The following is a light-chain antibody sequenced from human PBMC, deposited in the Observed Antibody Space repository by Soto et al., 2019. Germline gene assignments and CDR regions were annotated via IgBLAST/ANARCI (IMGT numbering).Light chain of an antibody. CDR1: QSVSSD. CDR2: GAS. J-gene: IGKJ5*01. Sequence: EIVLTQSPGTLSLSPGERATLSCRASQSVSSDLAWYQQKPGQAPRLLIYGASSRATGIPDRFSGSGSGADFTLTISGLEPEDFAVYYCQQYGGSPITFGQGTRLEIK. CDR3: QQYGGSPIT. V-gene: IGKV3-20*01.